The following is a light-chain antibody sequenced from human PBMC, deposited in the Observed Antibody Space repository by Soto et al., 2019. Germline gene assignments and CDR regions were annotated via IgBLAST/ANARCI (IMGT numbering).Light chain of an antibody. V-gene: IGKV3-20*01. Sequence: EIVFTQPPGTLSLSPGERATPPSTATQSVGSNLLACYQQKRGQARRLLIYGASNRGAGIPDRFSGSGSGTDFTLTISRLETEDFAVYYCKQYNTSPRTFGKGTKVDIK. CDR2: GAS. CDR3: KQYNTSPRT. CDR1: QSVGSNL. J-gene: IGKJ1*01.